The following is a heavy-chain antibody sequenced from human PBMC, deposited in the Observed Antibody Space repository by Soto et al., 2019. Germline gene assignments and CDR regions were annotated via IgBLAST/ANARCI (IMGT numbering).Heavy chain of an antibody. V-gene: IGHV6-1*01. J-gene: IGHJ6*02. Sequence: PSQTLSLTCAISGDSVSSNSAAWNWIRPSPSRGLEWLGRTYYRSKWYNDYAVSVKSRITINPDTSKNQFSLQLNSVTPEDTAVYYCARVRITVVRGVIIDYYYYGMDVWGQGTTVTVSS. CDR2: TYYRSKWYN. CDR1: GDSVSSNSAA. CDR3: ARVRITVVRGVIIDYYYYGMDV. D-gene: IGHD3-10*01.